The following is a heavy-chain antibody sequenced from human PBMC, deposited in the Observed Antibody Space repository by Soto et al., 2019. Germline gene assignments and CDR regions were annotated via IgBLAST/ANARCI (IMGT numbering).Heavy chain of an antibody. V-gene: IGHV3-33*01. J-gene: IGHJ6*02. CDR1: GFTFDTYG. CDR3: ARIDCTGNNCKPYYHYGMDV. CDR2: IWYDGSIK. Sequence: QEQLVESGGGVVQPGRSLRLSCAASGFTFDTYGMHWVRQIPCNGLQWVAIIWYDGSIKYYADSVKGRFTISRDNSKNTMYLEMNSLRDEDTAVYYCARIDCTGNNCKPYYHYGMDVWGQGTTVTVSS. D-gene: IGHD2-8*02.